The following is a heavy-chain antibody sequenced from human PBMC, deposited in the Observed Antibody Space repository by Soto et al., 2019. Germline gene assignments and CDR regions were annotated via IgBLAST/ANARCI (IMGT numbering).Heavy chain of an antibody. D-gene: IGHD1-7*01. V-gene: IGHV4-39*07. J-gene: IGHJ6*02. CDR1: GGSISSSSYY. CDR3: ARGTTHYYYGMDV. Sequence: SETLSLTSTVSGGSISSSSYYWAWIRQPPGKGLEWIGEINHSGSTNYNPSLKSRVTISVDTSKNQFSLKLSSVTAADTAVYYCARGTTHYYYGMDVWGQGTTVTVSS. CDR2: INHSGST.